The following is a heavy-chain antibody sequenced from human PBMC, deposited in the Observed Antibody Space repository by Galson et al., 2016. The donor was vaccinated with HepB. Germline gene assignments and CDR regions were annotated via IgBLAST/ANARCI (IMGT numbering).Heavy chain of an antibody. J-gene: IGHJ4*02. CDR1: GLTFSGFA. V-gene: IGHV3-23*01. CDR3: AKAGYCSYNSCPLEY. D-gene: IGHD2-2*01. Sequence: SLRLSCAASGLTFSGFAMSRVRQAPGKGLEWVSVISGSGDNTNYADSVKGRFTISRDNSRKTLYLQMDSLRAEDTAVYFCAKAGYCSYNSCPLEYWGQGTLVTVSS. CDR2: ISGSGDNT.